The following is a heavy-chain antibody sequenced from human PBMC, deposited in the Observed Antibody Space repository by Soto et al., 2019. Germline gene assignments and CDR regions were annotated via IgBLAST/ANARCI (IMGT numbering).Heavy chain of an antibody. Sequence: GGSLRLSWAASGFTFSSYAMSWVRQAPGKGLEWVSAISGSGGSTYYADSVKGRFTISRDNSKNTLYLQMNGLRAEDTAVYYCANLERYSDWFGVNGMDVWGQGTTVTVSS. D-gene: IGHD3-9*01. CDR1: GFTFSSYA. CDR3: ANLERYSDWFGVNGMDV. CDR2: ISGSGGST. J-gene: IGHJ6*02. V-gene: IGHV3-23*01.